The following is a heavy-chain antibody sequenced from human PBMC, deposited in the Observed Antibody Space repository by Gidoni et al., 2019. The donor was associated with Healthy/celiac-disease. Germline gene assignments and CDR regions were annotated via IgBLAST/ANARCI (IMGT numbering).Heavy chain of an antibody. CDR1: GFTVSSNY. CDR2: IYSGGST. CDR3: ARIRPTGVVPAADYGMDV. D-gene: IGHD2-2*01. J-gene: IGHJ6*02. Sequence: EVQLVESGGGWIQPGGSLRLSCAASGFTVSSNYMSWVRQAPGKGLEWVSVIYSGGSTYYADSVKGRFTISRDNSKNTLYLQMNSLRAEDTAVYYCARIRPTGVVPAADYGMDVWGQGTTVTVSS. V-gene: IGHV3-53*01.